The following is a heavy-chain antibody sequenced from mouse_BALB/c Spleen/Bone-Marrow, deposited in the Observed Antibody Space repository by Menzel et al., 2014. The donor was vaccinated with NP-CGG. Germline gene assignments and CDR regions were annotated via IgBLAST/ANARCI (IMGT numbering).Heavy chain of an antibody. Sequence: VKPGASVKLSCTASGFNIKDTYMHWVKQRPEQGLEWIGRIDPANGNTKYDPKFQGKATITADTSSXXAXLQLSSLTSEDTXXXXXXXXXXXGPSYAMDYWXQ. CDR1: GFNIKDTY. J-gene: IGHJ4*01. V-gene: IGHV14-3*02. CDR2: IDPANGNT. CDR3: XXXXXXGPSYAMDY.